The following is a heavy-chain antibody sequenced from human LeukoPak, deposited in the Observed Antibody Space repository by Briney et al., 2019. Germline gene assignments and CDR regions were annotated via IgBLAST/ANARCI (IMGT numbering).Heavy chain of an antibody. CDR1: GFTFSSCE. CDR3: ARMSGTGNNYFDY. J-gene: IGHJ4*02. V-gene: IGHV3-48*03. D-gene: IGHD3/OR15-3a*01. CDR2: ISSSGSTI. Sequence: GGSLRLSCAASGFTFSSCEMNWVRQAPGKGLEWVSYISSSGSTIYYADSVKGRFTISRDNAKNSLYLQMNSLRAEDTAVYYCARMSGTGNNYFDYWGQGTLVTVSS.